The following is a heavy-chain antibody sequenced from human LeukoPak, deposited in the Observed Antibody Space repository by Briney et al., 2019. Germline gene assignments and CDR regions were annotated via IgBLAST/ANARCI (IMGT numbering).Heavy chain of an antibody. CDR3: ARFKRAGGWSYFDY. D-gene: IGHD6-19*01. J-gene: IGHJ4*02. V-gene: IGHV4-61*02. CDR1: GGSISTGSYY. CDR2: IHPTGST. Sequence: SETLSLTCTVSGGSISTGSYYWNWIRQPAGKGLEWIGRIHPTGSTNYNPSLKSRVTISVDTSKNQFSLKLSSVTAADTAVYYCARFKRAGGWSYFDYWGQGTLVTVSS.